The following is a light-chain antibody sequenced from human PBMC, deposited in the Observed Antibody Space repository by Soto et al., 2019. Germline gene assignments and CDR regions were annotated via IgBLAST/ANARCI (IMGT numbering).Light chain of an antibody. CDR2: DVS. V-gene: IGLV2-11*01. CDR1: SSDVGGYNY. J-gene: IGLJ1*01. Sequence: QLVLTQPRSVSGSPGQSVTISCTGTSSDVGGYNYVSWYQQHPGKAPKLMIYDVSKRPSGVPDRFSGSKSGNTASLTISGLQAEDEADYYCCSYAGSYTFVVFGTGTKLTVL. CDR3: CSYAGSYTFVV.